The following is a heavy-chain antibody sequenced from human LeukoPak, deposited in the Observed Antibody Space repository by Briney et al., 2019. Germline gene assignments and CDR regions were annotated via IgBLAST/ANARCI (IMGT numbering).Heavy chain of an antibody. V-gene: IGHV1-69*13. CDR2: IIPIFGTA. D-gene: IGHD3-3*01. CDR3: ARLITIFGVVRKDV. CDR1: GYTFTGYY. Sequence: SVKVSCKASGYTFTGYYMHWVRQAPGQGLEWMGGIIPIFGTANYAQKFQGRVTITADESTSTAYMELSSLRSEDTAVYYCARLITIFGVVRKDVWGQGTTVTVSS. J-gene: IGHJ6*02.